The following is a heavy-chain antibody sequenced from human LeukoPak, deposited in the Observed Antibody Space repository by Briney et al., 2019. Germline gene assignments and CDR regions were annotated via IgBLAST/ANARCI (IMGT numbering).Heavy chain of an antibody. CDR2: IYYSGST. Sequence: SETLSLTCTVSGGSISSGGYYWSWIRQHPGKGLEWIGYIYYSGSTYYNPSLKSRVTISVDTSKNQFSLKLSSVTAADTAVYYCAREGQYYYDYWGQGTLVTVSS. V-gene: IGHV4-31*03. CDR1: GGSISSGGYY. J-gene: IGHJ4*02. D-gene: IGHD4-11*01. CDR3: AREGQYYYDY.